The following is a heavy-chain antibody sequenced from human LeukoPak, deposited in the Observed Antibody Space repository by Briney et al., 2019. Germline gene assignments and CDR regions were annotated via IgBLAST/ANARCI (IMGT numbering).Heavy chain of an antibody. CDR2: IYYSGST. CDR3: ARQYYSSGPPRVFDY. J-gene: IGHJ4*02. Sequence: PSETLSLTCTVSGGSISSYYWSWIRQPPGKGLEWIGYIYYSGSTNHKPSLKSRVTISLDTSKNQFSLKLSFVTAADTAVYYCARQYYSSGPPRVFDYWGQGTLVTVSS. D-gene: IGHD6-19*01. V-gene: IGHV4-59*08. CDR1: GGSISSYY.